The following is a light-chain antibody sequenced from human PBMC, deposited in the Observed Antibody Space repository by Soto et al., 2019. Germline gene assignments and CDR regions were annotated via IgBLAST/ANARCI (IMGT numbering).Light chain of an antibody. CDR3: HQYGSSPRT. Sequence: EVVLRQSAGTLSLSPGDRATLSCSASQSVRSNFLAWYQQKPGQAPRLLIYGASIRVTGIPDRFSGSGSGTDFPLTIRRLEPEDLAMYLCHQYGSSPRTFGQGTNVKIK. CDR1: QSVRSNF. V-gene: IGKV3-20*01. J-gene: IGKJ1*01. CDR2: GAS.